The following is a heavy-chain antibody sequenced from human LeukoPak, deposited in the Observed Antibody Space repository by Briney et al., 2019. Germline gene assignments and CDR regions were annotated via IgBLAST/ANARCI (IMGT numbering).Heavy chain of an antibody. CDR1: GGSISSSSYY. Sequence: SETLSLTCTVSGGSISSSSYYWGWIRQPPGKGLEWIGSIYYSGSTYYNPSLKSRVTISVDTSKNQFSLKLSSVTAADTAVYYCAGTPTMVRGRYFDYWGQGTLVTVSS. CDR3: AGTPTMVRGRYFDY. J-gene: IGHJ4*02. CDR2: IYYSGST. V-gene: IGHV4-39*07. D-gene: IGHD3-10*01.